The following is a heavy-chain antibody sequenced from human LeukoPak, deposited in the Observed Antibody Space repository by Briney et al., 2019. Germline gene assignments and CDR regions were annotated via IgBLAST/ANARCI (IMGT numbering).Heavy chain of an antibody. V-gene: IGHV3-30-3*01. CDR3: ARESVGATGAFDI. CDR2: ISYDGSNK. J-gene: IGHJ3*02. D-gene: IGHD1-26*01. CDR1: GFTFSSYA. Sequence: GGSLRLSCAASGFTFSSYAMHWVRQAPGKGLEWVAVISYDGSNKYYADSVKGRFTISRDNSKNTLYLQMNSLRAEDTAVYYCARESVGATGAFDIWGQGTMVTVSS.